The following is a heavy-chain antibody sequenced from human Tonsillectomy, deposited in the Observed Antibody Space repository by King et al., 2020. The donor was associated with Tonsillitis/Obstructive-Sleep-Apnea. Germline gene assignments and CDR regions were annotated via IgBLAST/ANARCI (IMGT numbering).Heavy chain of an antibody. CDR3: AKDSGAEWEPYYWDY. V-gene: IGHV3-30*18. D-gene: IGHD1-26*01. Sequence: VQLVESGGGVVQPGRSLRLSCAASGFMFSHYGMHWVRQAPGKGLEWVAVISSDGNNKYYGDSVKGRFTISRDNSKNTLYLRMNSLRGEDTAVYYCAKDSGAEWEPYYWDYWGQGTLVTVSS. J-gene: IGHJ4*02. CDR1: GFMFSHYG. CDR2: ISSDGNNK.